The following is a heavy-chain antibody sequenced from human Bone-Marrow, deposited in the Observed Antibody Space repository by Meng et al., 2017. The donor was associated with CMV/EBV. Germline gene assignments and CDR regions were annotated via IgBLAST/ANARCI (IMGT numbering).Heavy chain of an antibody. J-gene: IGHJ4*02. CDR2: IYSGGGI. CDR3: AIDRGMYFDN. D-gene: IGHD3-16*01. CDR1: GFTVITTY. Sequence: GESLKISCAASGFTVITTYMSWVRQAPGKGLEWVSLIYSGGGIHYADYVKGRFTISRDNFTNTLYLQMRSLRPEDTAVYYCAIDRGMYFDNWGQGTLVTVSS. V-gene: IGHV3-66*02.